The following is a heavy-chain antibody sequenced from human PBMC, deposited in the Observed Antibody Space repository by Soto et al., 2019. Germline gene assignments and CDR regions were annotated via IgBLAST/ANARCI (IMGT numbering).Heavy chain of an antibody. V-gene: IGHV5-10-1*01. J-gene: IGHJ4*01. CDR3: ARVRIRDSGMVDIDY. D-gene: IGHD2-15*01. Sequence: GESLKISCRAPGYTFTDYWVSWVRQMPGKGLEWVGRLDAKDSYTDYSPSFQGHVRIFSDQSLNTTHLAWRRLKSSDTALDYCARVRIRDSGMVDIDYWGLGTTVTVSS. CDR1: GYTFTDYW. CDR2: LDAKDSYT.